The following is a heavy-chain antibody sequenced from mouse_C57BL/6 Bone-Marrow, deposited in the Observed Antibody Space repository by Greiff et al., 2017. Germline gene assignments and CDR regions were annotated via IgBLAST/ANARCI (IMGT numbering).Heavy chain of an antibody. CDR2: INYDGSST. V-gene: IGHV5-16*01. D-gene: IGHD2-5*01. Sequence: EVKLVESEGGLVQPGSSMKLSCTASGFTFSDYYMAWVRQVPEKGLEWVANINYDGSSTYKLDSLKSRFIISGDNAMNILYLQMSSLKSEDTATYYCARDPSTIVTPYWDVEVWGTGTTVTVSS. CDR1: GFTFSDYY. J-gene: IGHJ1*03. CDR3: ARDPSTIVTPYWDVEV.